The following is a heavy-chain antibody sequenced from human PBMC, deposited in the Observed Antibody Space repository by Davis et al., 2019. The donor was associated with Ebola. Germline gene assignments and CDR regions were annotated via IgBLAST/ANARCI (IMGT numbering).Heavy chain of an antibody. V-gene: IGHV3-15*07. D-gene: IGHD4-17*01. CDR1: GFTFSNAW. Sequence: GESLKISCAASGFTFSNAWMNWVRQAPGKGLEWVGRIKSKTDGGTTDYAAPVKGRFTISRDDSKNTLYLQMNSLKTEDTAVYYCTTALRLNPSYGMDVWGQGTTVTVSS. CDR3: TTALRLNPSYGMDV. J-gene: IGHJ6*02. CDR2: IKSKTDGGTT.